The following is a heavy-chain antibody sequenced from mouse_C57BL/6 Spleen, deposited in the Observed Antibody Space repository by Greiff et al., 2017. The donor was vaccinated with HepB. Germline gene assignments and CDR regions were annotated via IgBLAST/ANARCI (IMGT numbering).Heavy chain of an antibody. D-gene: IGHD3-2*02. CDR2: ISDGGSYT. Sequence: EVHLVESGGGLVKPGGSLKLSCAASGFTFSSYAMSWVRQTPEKRLEWVATISDGGSYTYYPDNVKGRFTISRDNAKNNLYLQMSHLKSEDTAMYYCARPGSSGYRAWFAYWGQGTLVTVSA. J-gene: IGHJ3*01. V-gene: IGHV5-4*01. CDR3: ARPGSSGYRAWFAY. CDR1: GFTFSSYA.